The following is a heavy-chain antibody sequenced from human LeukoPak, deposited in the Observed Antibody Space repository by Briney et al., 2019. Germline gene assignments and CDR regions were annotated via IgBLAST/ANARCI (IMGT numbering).Heavy chain of an antibody. CDR3: VRGPYALQ. Sequence: GGSLRLSCEASGFTFSDYWLSWVRQAPGKGLEWVANIKQDGSEKNYVDSVKGRFTISRDNAKNSLYLQMNSLRAEDTAVYYCVRGPYALQWGQGTLVSVSS. V-gene: IGHV3-7*01. J-gene: IGHJ4*02. CDR2: IKQDGSEK. CDR1: GFTFSDYW. D-gene: IGHD2-2*01.